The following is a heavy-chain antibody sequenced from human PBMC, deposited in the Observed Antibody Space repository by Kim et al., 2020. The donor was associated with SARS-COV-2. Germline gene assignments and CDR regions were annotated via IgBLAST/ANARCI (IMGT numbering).Heavy chain of an antibody. D-gene: IGHD6-13*01. CDR3: ASSGYSSSWYFIN. J-gene: IGHJ4*02. V-gene: IGHV3-21*01. Sequence: YADSVKGRFTISRDNAKNSLYLQMNSLRAEDTAVYYCASSGYSSSWYFINWGQGTLVTVSS.